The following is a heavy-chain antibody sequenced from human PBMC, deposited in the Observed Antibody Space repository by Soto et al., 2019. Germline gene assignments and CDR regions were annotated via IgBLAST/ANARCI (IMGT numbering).Heavy chain of an antibody. D-gene: IGHD1-26*01. CDR1: GFTFSGSA. Sequence: PGGSLRLSCAASGFTFSGSAMHWVRQASGKGLEWVGRIRSKANSYATAYAASVKGRFTISRDDSKNTAYLQMNSLKTEDTAVYYCTRHLQNSGSQPQDIWGQGTLVTVPS. CDR3: TRHLQNSGSQPQDI. V-gene: IGHV3-73*01. CDR2: IRSKANSYAT. J-gene: IGHJ4*02.